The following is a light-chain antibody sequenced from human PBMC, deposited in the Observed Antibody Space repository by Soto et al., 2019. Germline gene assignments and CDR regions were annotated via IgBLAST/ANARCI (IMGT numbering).Light chain of an antibody. Sequence: QSAVAQPRSVSGSPGQSVTISCTGASSDVGVYNYVSWYQHHPGKAPKLIIYDVTKRPSGVPDRFSGSKSGNTASLTISGLQAEDEADYYCCSYAGSYVFGTGTKVTVL. CDR1: SSDVGVYNY. CDR2: DVT. CDR3: CSYAGSYV. V-gene: IGLV2-11*01. J-gene: IGLJ1*01.